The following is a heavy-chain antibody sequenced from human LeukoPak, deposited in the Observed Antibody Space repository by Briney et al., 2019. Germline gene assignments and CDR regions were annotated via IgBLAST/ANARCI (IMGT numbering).Heavy chain of an antibody. CDR3: ARNLRPDFDY. J-gene: IGHJ4*02. Sequence: SQTLSLTCAISGDSVYSGSSAWSWIRQSPSRGLEWLGRTYYRSKWNHDYAESVKSRITINPDTSKNEFSLQLNSVTPEDTAGYYCARNLRPDFDYWGQGTLVTVSS. CDR2: TYYRSKWNH. V-gene: IGHV6-1*01. CDR1: GDSVYSGSSA.